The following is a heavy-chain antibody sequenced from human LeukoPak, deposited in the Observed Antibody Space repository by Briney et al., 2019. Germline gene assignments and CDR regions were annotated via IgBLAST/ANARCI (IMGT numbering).Heavy chain of an antibody. Sequence: SVKVSCKASGGTFSSYAISWVRQAPGQGLEWMGRIIPIFGTANYAQKFQGRVTITTDESTSTAYMERSSLRSEDTAVYYCARELIAARPPFFDYWGQGTLVTVSS. V-gene: IGHV1-69*05. CDR1: GGTFSSYA. D-gene: IGHD6-6*01. CDR2: IIPIFGTA. CDR3: ARELIAARPPFFDY. J-gene: IGHJ4*02.